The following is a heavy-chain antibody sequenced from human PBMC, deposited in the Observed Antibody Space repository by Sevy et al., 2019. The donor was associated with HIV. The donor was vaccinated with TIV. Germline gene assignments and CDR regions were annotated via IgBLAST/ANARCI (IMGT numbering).Heavy chain of an antibody. CDR3: ATHSIAARSWYFDL. D-gene: IGHD6-6*01. Sequence: SETLSLTCTVSGASISNYYWSWIRQPPGKGLEWIAYLYYGGRTNYRPSLKSRVTISVDKSKNQFSLKLISVTAADTAVYYCATHSIAARSWYFDLWGRGTLVTVSS. V-gene: IGHV4-59*01. CDR2: LYYGGRT. CDR1: GASISNYY. J-gene: IGHJ2*01.